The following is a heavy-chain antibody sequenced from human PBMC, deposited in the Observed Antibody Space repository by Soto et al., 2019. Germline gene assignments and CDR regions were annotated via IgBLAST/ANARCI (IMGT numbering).Heavy chain of an antibody. Sequence: QVQLVQSGAEVKKPGASVRVSCKASGYTFTSSDVYWVRQATGQGLELMGWMNPNTGNTGYAQKFQCRVTMTRNTSISTAYMELSSLRSEDTAVYYCASGSNHCSGGSCYSDWFDPWGQGTPVTVSS. CDR1: GYTFTSSD. CDR2: MNPNTGNT. CDR3: ASGSNHCSGGSCYSDWFDP. J-gene: IGHJ5*02. D-gene: IGHD2-15*01. V-gene: IGHV1-8*01.